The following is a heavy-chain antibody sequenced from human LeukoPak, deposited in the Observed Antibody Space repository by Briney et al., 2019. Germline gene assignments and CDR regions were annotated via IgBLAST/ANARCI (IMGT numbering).Heavy chain of an antibody. D-gene: IGHD6-19*01. CDR3: ARGQQWLPRRGDLDY. CDR2: ISSSSSYI. V-gene: IGHV3-21*01. CDR1: GFTFSSYS. J-gene: IGHJ4*02. Sequence: GGSLRLSCAASGFTFSSYSMNWVRQAPGKGLEWVSSISSSSSYIYYADSVKGRFTISRDNAKNSLYLQMNSLRAEDTAVYYCARGQQWLPRRGDLDYWGQGTLVTVSS.